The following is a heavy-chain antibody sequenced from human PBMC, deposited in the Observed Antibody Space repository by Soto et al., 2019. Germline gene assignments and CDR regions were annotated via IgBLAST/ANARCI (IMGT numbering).Heavy chain of an antibody. CDR3: AKDLEYSSSSYYYYYGMDV. CDR2: ISGSGGST. D-gene: IGHD6-6*01. V-gene: IGHV3-23*01. CDR1: GFTFSSYA. Sequence: PGGSLRLSCAASGFTFSSYAMSWVRQAPGKGLEWVSAISGSGGSTYYADSVKGRFTISRDNSKNTLYLQMNSLRAEDTAVYYCAKDLEYSSSSYYYYYGMDVCGQGTMVTVSS. J-gene: IGHJ6*02.